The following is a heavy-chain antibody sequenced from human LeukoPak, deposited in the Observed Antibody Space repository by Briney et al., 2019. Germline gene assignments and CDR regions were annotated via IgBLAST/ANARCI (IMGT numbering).Heavy chain of an antibody. D-gene: IGHD1-26*01. CDR3: ARQEHSGSYLPPTGDFDY. CDR2: IYYSGST. J-gene: IGHJ4*02. CDR1: GGSISSSSYY. Sequence: SETLSLTCTVSGGSISSSSYYWGWLRQPPGKGLEWIGSIYYSGSTYYNPSLKSRVTISVDTSKNQFSLKLSYVTAADTAVYYCARQEHSGSYLPPTGDFDYWGQGTLVTVSS. V-gene: IGHV4-39*01.